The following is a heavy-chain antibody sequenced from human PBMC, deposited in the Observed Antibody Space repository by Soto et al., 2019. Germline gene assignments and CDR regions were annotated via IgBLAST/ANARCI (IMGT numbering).Heavy chain of an antibody. CDR2: ISSSSSTI. J-gene: IGHJ6*03. D-gene: IGHD2-15*01. CDR3: ARERRVVVAATYYYYMDV. Sequence: EVQLVESGGGLVQPGGSLRLFCAASGFTFSSYSMNWVRQAPGKGLEWGSYISSSSSTIYYADSVKGRFTISRDNAKNSLYRQMNSLRAEDTAVYYCARERRVVVAATYYYYMDVWGKGTTVAVSS. CDR1: GFTFSSYS. V-gene: IGHV3-48*01.